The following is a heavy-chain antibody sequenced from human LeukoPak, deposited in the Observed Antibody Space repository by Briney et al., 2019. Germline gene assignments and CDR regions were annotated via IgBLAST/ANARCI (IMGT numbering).Heavy chain of an antibody. CDR1: GFTLSDYG. CDR2: ISNDGGKK. J-gene: IGHJ4*02. V-gene: IGHV3-30*03. D-gene: IGHD6-19*01. CDR3: ARILDSAWGELGY. Sequence: PGGSLRLSCVVSGFTLSDYGMHWVRQAPGKGLEWVAVISNDGGKKYYADSVKGRFTISRDNSKNTLSLQMNSLRAEDTAVYYCARILDSAWGELGYWGQGTLVTVSS.